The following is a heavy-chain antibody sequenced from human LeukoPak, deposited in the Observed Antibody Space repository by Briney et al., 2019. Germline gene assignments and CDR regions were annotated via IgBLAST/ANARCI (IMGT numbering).Heavy chain of an antibody. CDR2: IIPIFGTA. Sequence: GSSVKVSCKASGGTFSSYAISWVRQAPGQGLEWMGGIIPIFGTANYAQKFQGRVTITADESTSTAYMELSSLRSEDTAVYYCANTPSYIPQPDAFDIWGQGTMVTVSS. CDR1: GGTFSSYA. D-gene: IGHD1-26*01. V-gene: IGHV1-69*01. CDR3: ANTPSYIPQPDAFDI. J-gene: IGHJ3*02.